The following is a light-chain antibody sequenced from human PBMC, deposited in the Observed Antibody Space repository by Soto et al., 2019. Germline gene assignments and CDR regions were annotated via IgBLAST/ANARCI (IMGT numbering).Light chain of an antibody. J-gene: IGLJ1*01. Sequence: QSVLTQPASVSGSPGQSITISCTGTSSDVGGYNLVSWYQQHPGKAPKLMIYDVSNRPSGVSNRFSGPKSGNTASLTISGLQAEEEADYYCSSYTSSSTSRYVFGTGTKVTVL. V-gene: IGLV2-14*01. CDR1: SSDVGGYNL. CDR2: DVS. CDR3: SSYTSSSTSRYV.